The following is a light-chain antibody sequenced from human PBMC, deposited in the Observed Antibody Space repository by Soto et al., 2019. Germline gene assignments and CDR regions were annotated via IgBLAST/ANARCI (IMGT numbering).Light chain of an antibody. J-gene: IGKJ4*01. Sequence: DIQMTQSPSSLSASVGDRVTITCQASQDISNYLNWYQQKPGKAPKLLIYDASNLETGVPSRFSGSGSGTDFTFTISSLQPEDIATYSCQQYDNFPLTFGGGTKVEIK. CDR1: QDISNY. CDR2: DAS. CDR3: QQYDNFPLT. V-gene: IGKV1-33*01.